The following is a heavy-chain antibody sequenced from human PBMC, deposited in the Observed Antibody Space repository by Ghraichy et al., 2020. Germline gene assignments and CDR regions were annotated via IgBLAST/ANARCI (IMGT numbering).Heavy chain of an antibody. J-gene: IGHJ6*02. V-gene: IGHV4-61*01. Sequence: SETLSLTCTVSGGSVSSGSYYWSWIRQPPGKGLEWIGYIYYSGSTNYNPSLKSRVTISVDTSKNQFSLKLSSVTAADTAVYYCARDRGGVVVPAARHYYYYGMDVWGQGTTVTVSS. CDR1: GGSVSSGSYY. D-gene: IGHD2-2*01. CDR3: ARDRGGVVVPAARHYYYYGMDV. CDR2: IYYSGST.